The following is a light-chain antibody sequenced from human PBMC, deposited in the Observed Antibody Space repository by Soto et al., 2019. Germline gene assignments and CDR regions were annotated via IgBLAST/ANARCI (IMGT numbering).Light chain of an antibody. CDR2: SAS. J-gene: IGKJ1*01. Sequence: DIQLNQSPSFLSASVGDRVTITCRASQDISSYLAWYQQRPGKVPRFLTHSASTLQSGVPSRFSATGSGTTFTLTISSLQPEDIATYYCQQLNRFPRTFGQGNKVEV. V-gene: IGKV1-9*01. CDR3: QQLNRFPRT. CDR1: QDISSY.